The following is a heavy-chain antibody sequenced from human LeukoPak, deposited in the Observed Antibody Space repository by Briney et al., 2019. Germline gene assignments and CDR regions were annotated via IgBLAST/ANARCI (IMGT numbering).Heavy chain of an antibody. CDR1: GYSFTKHW. CDR2: IYPGDSDT. D-gene: IGHD5-12*01. CDR3: AREYSGYDSHFDY. V-gene: IGHV5-51*01. J-gene: IGHJ4*02. Sequence: GESLKISCMGSGYSFTKHWIAWVRQMPGKGLEWMGIIYPGDSDTRYSPSFQGQVTISADKSISTAYLQWRTLKASDTAMYYCAREYSGYDSHFDYWGQETLVTVSS.